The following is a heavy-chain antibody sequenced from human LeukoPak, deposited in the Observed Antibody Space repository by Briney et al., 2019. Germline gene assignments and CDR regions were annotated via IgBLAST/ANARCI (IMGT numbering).Heavy chain of an antibody. Sequence: PGGSLRLSCAASGFTFSSYGMHWVRQAPGKGLEWVAVISYDGSNKYYADSVKGRFTISRDNSKNTLYLQMNSLRAEDTAVYYCAKDMYYYGSGSPTPFDYWGQGTLVTVSS. CDR2: ISYDGSNK. V-gene: IGHV3-30*18. CDR3: AKDMYYYGSGSPTPFDY. CDR1: GFTFSSYG. D-gene: IGHD3-10*01. J-gene: IGHJ4*02.